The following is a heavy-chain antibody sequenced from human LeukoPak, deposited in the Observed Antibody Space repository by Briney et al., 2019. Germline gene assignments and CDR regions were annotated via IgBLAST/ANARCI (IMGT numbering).Heavy chain of an antibody. CDR2: INPSGGST. CDR1: GYTFTSHY. V-gene: IGHV1-46*01. J-gene: IGHJ3*02. CDR3: ARDRARDAFDI. D-gene: IGHD5-12*01. Sequence: GASVKVSCKASGYTFTSHYMHWVRQAPGQGLEWMGIINPSGGSTSYAQKFQGRVTMTRDMSTSTVYMELSSLRSEDTAVYYCARDRARDAFDIWGRGTMVTVSS.